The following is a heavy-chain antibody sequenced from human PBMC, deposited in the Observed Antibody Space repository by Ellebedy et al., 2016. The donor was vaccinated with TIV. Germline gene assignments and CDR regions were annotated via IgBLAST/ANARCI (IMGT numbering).Heavy chain of an antibody. V-gene: IGHV3-74*01. D-gene: IGHD4-23*01. J-gene: IGHJ3*02. CDR3: ASSATVVTSRYDAFDI. CDR2: INSDGSST. Sequence: GESLKISCAASGFTFSSYWMHWVRQAPGKGLVWVSRINSDGSSTSYADSVKGRFTISRDNAKNTLYLQMNSLRAEDTAVYYCASSATVVTSRYDAFDIWGQGTMVTVSS. CDR1: GFTFSSYW.